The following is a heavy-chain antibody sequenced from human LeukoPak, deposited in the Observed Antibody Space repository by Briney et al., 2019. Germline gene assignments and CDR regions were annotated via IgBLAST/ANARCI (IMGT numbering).Heavy chain of an antibody. D-gene: IGHD6-19*01. J-gene: IGHJ4*02. CDR1: GYTFASYW. Sequence: GQSLKISCKGSGYTFASYWIAWVRQMPGNGLEWMGIIYPGDSDTRYSPSFQGQVTISADKSISTAYLQWSSLKASDTAMYYCARQIADSSGPIHYWGQGTLVTVSS. V-gene: IGHV5-51*01. CDR2: IYPGDSDT. CDR3: ARQIADSSGPIHY.